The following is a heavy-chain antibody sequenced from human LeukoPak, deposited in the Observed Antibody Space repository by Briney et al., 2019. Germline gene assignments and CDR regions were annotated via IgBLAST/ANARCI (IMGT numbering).Heavy chain of an antibody. J-gene: IGHJ4*02. Sequence: GGSLRLSCAASGFTFSSYAMSWVRQAPGKGLEWVSAISGSGGSTYYADSVKGRFTISRDNSKNTLYLQMNSLRAEDTAVYYCAKDDGIVVVPAAIGYWGRGTLVTVSS. D-gene: IGHD2-2*01. CDR2: ISGSGGST. CDR1: GFTFSSYA. CDR3: AKDDGIVVVPAAIGY. V-gene: IGHV3-23*01.